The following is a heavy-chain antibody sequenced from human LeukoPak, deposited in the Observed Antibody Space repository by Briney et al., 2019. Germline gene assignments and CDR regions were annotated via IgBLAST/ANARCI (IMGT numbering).Heavy chain of an antibody. J-gene: IGHJ4*02. CDR2: ISSSSSTI. D-gene: IGHD3-16*01. CDR3: ARGRAPGG. CDR1: GFTFSSYS. V-gene: IGHV3-48*01. Sequence: PRGSLRLSCAASGFTFSSYSMNWVRPAPRKGLERVSYISSSSSTIYYADSVKGRFTISRDNAKNSLYLHMNSLGAEETAVYYCARGRAPGGWGQGTLVTVSS.